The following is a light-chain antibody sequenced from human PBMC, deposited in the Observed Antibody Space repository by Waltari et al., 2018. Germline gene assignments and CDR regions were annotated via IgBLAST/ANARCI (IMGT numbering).Light chain of an antibody. CDR2: EVS. CDR3: SSYTSSSTWV. Sequence: QSALTQPPSVSGSPGQSVPISCTGPSSDVGSYNRVSWYQQPPDTAPKLIIYEVSDRPSGVPDRFSGSKSANTAFLTISGLQAEDEADYFCSSYTSSSTWVFGTGTKVTVL. V-gene: IGLV2-18*02. J-gene: IGLJ1*01. CDR1: SSDVGSYNR.